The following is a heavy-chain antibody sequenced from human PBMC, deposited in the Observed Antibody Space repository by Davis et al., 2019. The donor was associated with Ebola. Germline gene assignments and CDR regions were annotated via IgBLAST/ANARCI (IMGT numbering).Heavy chain of an antibody. V-gene: IGHV3-74*01. J-gene: IGHJ6*02. Sequence: PGGSLRLSCAASGFTFSSYWTHWVRHAPGKGLVWVSCINSDGSSTSYADSVKGRFTLSSDNAKNTLYLQMNSLRAEDTAVYYCARGGVVIGNYYYYGMDVWGQGTTVTVSS. CDR2: INSDGSST. CDR3: ARGGVVIGNYYYYGMDV. D-gene: IGHD2-21*01. CDR1: GFTFSSYW.